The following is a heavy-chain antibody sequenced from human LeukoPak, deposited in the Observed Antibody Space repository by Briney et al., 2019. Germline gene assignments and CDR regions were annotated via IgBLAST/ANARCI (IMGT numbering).Heavy chain of an antibody. Sequence: PSETLSLTCTVSGYSISSGYYWGWLRQPPGKGLEWIGSIYHSGSTYYNPSLKSRVTISVDTSKNHVSLKLSSVTAADTAVYYCARGYCSSTSCYYFDYWGQGTLVTVSS. J-gene: IGHJ4*02. D-gene: IGHD2-2*01. CDR3: ARGYCSSTSCYYFDY. V-gene: IGHV4-38-2*02. CDR2: IYHSGST. CDR1: GYSISSGYY.